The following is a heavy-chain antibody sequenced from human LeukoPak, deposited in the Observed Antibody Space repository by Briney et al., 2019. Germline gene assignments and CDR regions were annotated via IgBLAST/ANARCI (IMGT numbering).Heavy chain of an antibody. CDR1: GGSISSGSYY. V-gene: IGHV4-61*02. D-gene: IGHD1-20*01. Sequence: SETLSLTCTVSGGSISSGSYYWSWIRQPAGKGLEWIGRICTSGSTNYNPSLKSRVTISVDTSKNQFSLKLSSVTAAHTAVYYCARGNWNPDYWGQGTLVTVSS. CDR3: ARGNWNPDY. CDR2: ICTSGST. J-gene: IGHJ4*02.